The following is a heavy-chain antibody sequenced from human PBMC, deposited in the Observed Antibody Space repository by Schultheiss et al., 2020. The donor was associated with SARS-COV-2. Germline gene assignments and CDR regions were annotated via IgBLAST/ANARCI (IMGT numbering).Heavy chain of an antibody. J-gene: IGHJ6*03. CDR1: GFTFSSYG. D-gene: IGHD3-3*01. CDR2: ISYDGSNK. Sequence: GGSLRLSCAASGFTFSSYGMHWVRQAPGKGLEWVAVISYDGSNKYYADSVKGRFTISRDNSKNTLYLQMNSLRAEDTAVYYCARDQHYDFWSGYYYYYYYYMDVWGKGTTVTVSS. V-gene: IGHV3-30*03. CDR3: ARDQHYDFWSGYYYYYYYYMDV.